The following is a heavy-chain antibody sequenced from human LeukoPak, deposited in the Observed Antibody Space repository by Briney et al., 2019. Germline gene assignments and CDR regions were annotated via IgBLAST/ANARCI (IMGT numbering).Heavy chain of an antibody. J-gene: IGHJ4*02. CDR1: EYTFNMHS. D-gene: IGHD6-19*01. CDR3: ARDPSNTSGRYPYFDS. Sequence: GASVNVSYTPSEYTFNMHSIIWVRRAPGQGRGGMGGISAYNGETKYTEKFQGRVTMTTDRSTSTAYIELRSLRSDDTAVYFCARDPSNTSGRYPYFDSWGQGTLVTVSS. CDR2: ISAYNGET. V-gene: IGHV1-18*04.